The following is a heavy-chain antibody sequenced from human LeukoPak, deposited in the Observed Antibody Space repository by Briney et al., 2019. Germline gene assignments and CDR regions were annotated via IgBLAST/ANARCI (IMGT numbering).Heavy chain of an antibody. D-gene: IGHD2-2*01. V-gene: IGHV3-23*01. Sequence: GGSLRLSCAASGFTFSSYAMSWVRQAPGKGLEWVSAISGSGGSTYYADSVKGRFTISRDNSKNTLYLQMNSLRAEDTAVYYCAKDMAAYCSSTSCYGAFDIWGQGTMVTVSS. J-gene: IGHJ3*02. CDR2: ISGSGGST. CDR1: GFTFSSYA. CDR3: AKDMAAYCSSTSCYGAFDI.